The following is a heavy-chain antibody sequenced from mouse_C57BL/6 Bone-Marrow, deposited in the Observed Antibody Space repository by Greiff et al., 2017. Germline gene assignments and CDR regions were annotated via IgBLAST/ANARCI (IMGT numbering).Heavy chain of an antibody. V-gene: IGHV5-17*01. CDR2: ISSGSSTI. J-gene: IGHJ3*01. CDR1: GFTFSDYG. CDR3: ARWFAY. Sequence: EVHLVESGGGLVKPGGSLKLSCAASGFTFSDYGMHWVRQAPEKGLEWVAYISSGSSTIYYADTVKGRFTISRDNAKNTLFLQMTSLRSEDTAMYYCARWFAYGGQGTLVTVSA.